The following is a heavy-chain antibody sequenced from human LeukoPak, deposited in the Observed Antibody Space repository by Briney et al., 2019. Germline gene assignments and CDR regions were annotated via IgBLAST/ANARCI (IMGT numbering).Heavy chain of an antibody. Sequence: GALRLSCAASGFTFSSYAMSWVRQAPGKGLEWVSAISGSGGSTYYADSVKGRFTISRDNAKNSLYLQMNSLRAEDTAVYYCAELGITMIGGVWGKGTTVTISS. CDR2: ISGSGGST. CDR1: GFTFSSYA. D-gene: IGHD3-10*02. V-gene: IGHV3-23*01. J-gene: IGHJ6*04. CDR3: AELGITMIGGV.